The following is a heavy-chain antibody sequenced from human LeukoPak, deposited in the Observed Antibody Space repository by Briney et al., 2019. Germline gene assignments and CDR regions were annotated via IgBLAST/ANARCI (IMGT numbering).Heavy chain of an antibody. J-gene: IGHJ4*02. D-gene: IGHD7-27*01. Sequence: SETLSLTCAVYGGSFSGYYWSWVRQPPGKGLEWIGEINHSGSTNYNPSLKSRVTISVDTSKNQFSLKLSSATAADTAVYYCARVGTDYWGQGTLVTVSS. CDR2: INHSGST. CDR3: ARVGTDY. V-gene: IGHV4-34*01. CDR1: GGSFSGYY.